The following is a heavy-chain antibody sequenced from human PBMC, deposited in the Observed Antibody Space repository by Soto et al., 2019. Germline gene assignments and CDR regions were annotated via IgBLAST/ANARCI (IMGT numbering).Heavy chain of an antibody. D-gene: IGHD4-17*01. V-gene: IGHV4-31*03. CDR2: IYYSGST. Sequence: QVQLQESGPGLVKPSQTLSLTCTVSGGSISSGGYDWSWIRQHPGKGLEWIGYIYYSGSTYYNPSLKSRVTISVDTSKNQFSLKLSSVTAADTAVYCCARADYGGNWFDPWGQGTLVTVS. CDR1: GGSISSGGYD. J-gene: IGHJ5*02. CDR3: ARADYGGNWFDP.